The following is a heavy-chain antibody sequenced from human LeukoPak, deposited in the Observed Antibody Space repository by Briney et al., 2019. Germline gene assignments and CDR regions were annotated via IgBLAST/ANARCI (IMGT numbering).Heavy chain of an antibody. V-gene: IGHV3-21*01. CDR2: ISSSSSYI. J-gene: IGHJ4*02. CDR1: GFTFSRFS. Sequence: GGSLRLSCAVSGFTFSRFSMTWVRQAPGKGLGWVSSISSSSSYIYYRDSVKGRFTISRDNAKNSLYLQMHSLRAEDTAVYYCALVGATSWAPFDYWGQGTLVTVSS. CDR3: ALVGATSWAPFDY. D-gene: IGHD1-26*01.